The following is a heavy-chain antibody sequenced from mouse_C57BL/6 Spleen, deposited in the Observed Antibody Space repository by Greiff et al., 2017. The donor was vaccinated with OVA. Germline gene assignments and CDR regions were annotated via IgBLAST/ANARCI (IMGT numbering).Heavy chain of an antibody. J-gene: IGHJ4*01. V-gene: IGHV2-2*01. CDR3: AREITTVVARHYYAMDY. D-gene: IGHD1-1*01. CDR1: GFSLTSYG. CDR2: IWSGGST. Sequence: VKLVESGPGLVQPSQSLSITCTVSGFSLTSYGVHWVRQSPGKGLEWLGVIWSGGSTDYNAAFISRMSISKENSKSQVFFKRNSLQADDTSIYYCAREITTVVARHYYAMDYWGQGTSVTVSS.